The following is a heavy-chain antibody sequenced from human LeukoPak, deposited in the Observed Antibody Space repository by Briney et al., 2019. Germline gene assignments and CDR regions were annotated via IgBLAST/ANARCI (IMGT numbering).Heavy chain of an antibody. Sequence: PGGSLRLSCAASGFTFSSYAMPWVRQAPGKGLEWVAVISYDGSNKYYADSVKGRFTISRDNSKNTLYLQMNSLRAEDTAVYYCARETYDYVWGSYREVRGVDYWGQGTLVTVSS. CDR3: ARETYDYVWGSYREVRGVDY. J-gene: IGHJ4*02. V-gene: IGHV3-30-3*01. CDR1: GFTFSSYA. CDR2: ISYDGSNK. D-gene: IGHD3-16*02.